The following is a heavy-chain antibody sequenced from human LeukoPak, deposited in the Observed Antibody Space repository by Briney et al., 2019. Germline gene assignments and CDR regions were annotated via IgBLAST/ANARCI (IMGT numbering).Heavy chain of an antibody. J-gene: IGHJ4*02. CDR1: GYTFTSYG. V-gene: IGHV1-18*01. CDR3: ARAEVAGSGRSPSFDY. CDR2: ISAYNGNT. Sequence: ASVNVSCKASGYTFTSYGISWVRQAPGQGLEWMGWISAYNGNTNYAQKLQGRVTMTTDTSTSTAYMELRSLRSDDTAVYYCARAEVAGSGRSPSFDYWGQGTLVTVSS. D-gene: IGHD3-10*01.